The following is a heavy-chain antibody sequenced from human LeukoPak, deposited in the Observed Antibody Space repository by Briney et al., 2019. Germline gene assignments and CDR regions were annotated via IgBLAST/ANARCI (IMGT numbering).Heavy chain of an antibody. CDR3: AKDHYSSSFFDY. V-gene: IGHV3-30*02. CDR1: GFTFSSYG. D-gene: IGHD6-13*01. Sequence: GGSLTLSCAASGFTFSSYGMHWVRQAPGKGLEWVAFIRYDGSNKYYADSVKGRFTISRDNSKNTLYLQMNSLRAEDTAVYYCAKDHYSSSFFDYWGQGTLVTVSS. J-gene: IGHJ4*02. CDR2: IRYDGSNK.